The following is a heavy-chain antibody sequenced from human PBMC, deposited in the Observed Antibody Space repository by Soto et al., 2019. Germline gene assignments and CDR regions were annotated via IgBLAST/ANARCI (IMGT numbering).Heavy chain of an antibody. CDR1: GFTFSSYS. J-gene: IGHJ4*02. Sequence: EVQLVESGGGLVQRGGSLRLSCAASGFTFSSYSMNWVRQAPGKGLQWVSYISSSSTICYADSVKGRFTISSDNAKNSLYLQMNSLRDEDTGVYFCARGGGGSSFETDYWGQGTLVTVSS. CDR3: ARGGGGSSFETDY. D-gene: IGHD1-26*01. CDR2: ISSSSTI. V-gene: IGHV3-48*02.